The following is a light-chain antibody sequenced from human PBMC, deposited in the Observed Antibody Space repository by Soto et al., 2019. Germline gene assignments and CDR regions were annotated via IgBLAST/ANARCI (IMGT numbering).Light chain of an antibody. J-gene: IGKJ1*01. CDR2: DAS. CDR1: QSVSSY. V-gene: IGKV3-11*01. CDR3: QKRSNWPQT. Sequence: EIELTQSPATLSLSPGERATLSCRASQSVSSYLAWYQQKPGQAPRLLIYDASNRATGIPARFSGSGSGTDFPLTISSLEPEDFAVYYCQKRSNWPQTFGQGTKLEIK.